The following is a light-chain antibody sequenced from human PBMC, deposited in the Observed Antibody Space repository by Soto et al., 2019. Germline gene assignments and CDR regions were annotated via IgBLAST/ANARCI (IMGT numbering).Light chain of an antibody. CDR3: ISYTGKSASYV. J-gene: IGLJ1*01. CDR1: STDFGAYNY. CDR2: EVT. Sequence: QSVLAQPASVSGSPGQSITISCTGTSTDFGAYNYVAWYQQHPGKAPKLIIYEVTNRPSGVSYRFSASKSGNTASLTISGLHSEDEADYYCISYTGKSASYVFGTGTKSPS. V-gene: IGLV2-14*01.